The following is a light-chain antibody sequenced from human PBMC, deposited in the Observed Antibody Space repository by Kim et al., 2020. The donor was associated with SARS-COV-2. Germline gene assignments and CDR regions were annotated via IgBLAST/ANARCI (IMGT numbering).Light chain of an antibody. CDR1: TADIGGNT. CDR3: ESWDTSSDVWV. Sequence: GQSVTISCTGSTADIGGNTVNWCQQLPRAAPHLLIDYDIRRPPGVPARLSGSNSGATAAPAISGLHSADEADYYCESWDTSSDVWVFGGGTQLTVL. J-gene: IGLJ3*02. CDR2: YDI. V-gene: IGLV1-44*01.